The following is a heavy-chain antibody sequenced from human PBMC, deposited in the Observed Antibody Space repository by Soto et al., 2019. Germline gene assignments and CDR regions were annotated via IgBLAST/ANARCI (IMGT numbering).Heavy chain of an antibody. D-gene: IGHD2-15*01. CDR3: ARSSRGGNAGYFDL. CDR2: IYSGGST. J-gene: IGHJ2*01. CDR1: GFTVSSNY. Sequence: EVQLVETGGGLIQPGGSLRLSCAASGFTVSSNYMSWVRQAPGKGLEWVSVIYSGGSTHYADSVKGRFTISRDNSKNTLYLQMNSLRADDTAVYYCARSSRGGNAGYFDLWGRGTLVTVSS. V-gene: IGHV3-53*02.